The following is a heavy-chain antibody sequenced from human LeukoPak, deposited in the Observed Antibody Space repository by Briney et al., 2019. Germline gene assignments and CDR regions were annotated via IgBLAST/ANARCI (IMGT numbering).Heavy chain of an antibody. CDR3: ARGGPLRGGDGSRPPPWVFGNTYDY. Sequence: ASVKVSCKASGYTFTSYGISWVRQAPGQGLEWMGWISAYNGNTNYAQKLRGRVTMTTDTSTSTAYMELRSLRSDDTAVYYCARGGPLRGGDGSRPPPWVFGNTYDYWGQGTLVTVSS. CDR2: ISAYNGNT. V-gene: IGHV1-18*01. J-gene: IGHJ4*02. D-gene: IGHD5-24*01. CDR1: GYTFTSYG.